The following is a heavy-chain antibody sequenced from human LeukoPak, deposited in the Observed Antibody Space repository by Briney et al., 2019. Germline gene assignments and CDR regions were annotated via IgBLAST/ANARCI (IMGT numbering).Heavy chain of an antibody. Sequence: GGSLRLSCAASGFTFSNGWMNWVRQAPGKGLEWVGRVKSKADGGTTDYDESVKGRFSVSRDDSKNTLYLEMNNLKTEDTAVYYCTASHYYGSGNPTFDYWGQGTLVTVSS. CDR2: VKSKADGGTT. D-gene: IGHD3-10*01. CDR3: TASHYYGSGNPTFDY. CDR1: GFTFSNGW. V-gene: IGHV3-15*01. J-gene: IGHJ4*02.